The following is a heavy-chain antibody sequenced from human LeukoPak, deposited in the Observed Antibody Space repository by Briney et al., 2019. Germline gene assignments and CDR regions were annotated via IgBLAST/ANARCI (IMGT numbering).Heavy chain of an antibody. Sequence: SETLSLTCTVSGGSISSYYWSWIRQPPGKGLEWIGYIDYSGSTNYNPSLKSRVTISVDTSKNQFSLKLSSVTAADTAVYYCARELDYYGSGSYHPNYYYGMDVWGQGPRSPSP. CDR2: IDYSGST. J-gene: IGHJ6*02. CDR3: ARELDYYGSGSYHPNYYYGMDV. V-gene: IGHV4-59*01. CDR1: GGSISSYY. D-gene: IGHD3-10*01.